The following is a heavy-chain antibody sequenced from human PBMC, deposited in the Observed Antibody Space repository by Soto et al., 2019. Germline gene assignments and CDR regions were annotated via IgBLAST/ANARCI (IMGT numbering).Heavy chain of an antibody. CDR3: ARCRGGYYYYYGMDV. CDR1: GFTFSSYS. J-gene: IGHJ6*02. CDR2: ISSSSSTI. V-gene: IGHV3-48*02. D-gene: IGHD3-10*01. Sequence: GGSLRLSCAASGFTFSSYSMNWVRQAPGKGLEWVSYISSSSSTIYYADSVKGRFTISRDNAKNSLYLQMDSLRDEDTAVYYCARCRGGYYYYYGMDVWGQGTTVTVSS.